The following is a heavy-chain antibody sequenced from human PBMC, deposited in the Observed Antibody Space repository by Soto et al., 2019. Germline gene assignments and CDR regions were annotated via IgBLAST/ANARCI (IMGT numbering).Heavy chain of an antibody. V-gene: IGHV1-69*01. CDR2: IIPIFGTA. J-gene: IGHJ6*02. CDR1: GGTFSSYA. CDR3: ARVRYCSSTSCRGDYYYYGMDV. D-gene: IGHD2-2*01. Sequence: QVQLVQSGAEVKKPGSSVKVSCKASGGTFSSYAISWVRQAPGQGLEWMGGIIPIFGTANYAQKCQGRVTITADESTSTAYMELSSLRAEDTAVYYCARVRYCSSTSCRGDYYYYGMDVWGQGTTVTVSS.